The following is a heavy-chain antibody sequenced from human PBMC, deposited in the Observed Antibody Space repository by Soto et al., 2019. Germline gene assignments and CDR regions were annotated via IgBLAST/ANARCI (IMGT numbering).Heavy chain of an antibody. D-gene: IGHD4-17*01. CDR1: VFTFSSYE. Sequence: GPLRLSGAASVFTFSSYEMNWVRQAPGKGLEWVSYISSSGSTIYYADSVKGRFTISRDNAKNSLYLQMNSLRAEDTAVYYCARGDYGGNSEGSYYGMDVWGQGTTVTVSS. CDR3: ARGDYGGNSEGSYYGMDV. J-gene: IGHJ6*02. V-gene: IGHV3-48*03. CDR2: ISSSGSTI.